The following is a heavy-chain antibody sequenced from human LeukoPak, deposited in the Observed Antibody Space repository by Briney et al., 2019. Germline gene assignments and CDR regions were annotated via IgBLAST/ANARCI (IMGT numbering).Heavy chain of an antibody. Sequence: TGGSLRLSCAASGFTFNHYGMQWVRQAPGKGLEWLAFTWFNGNHQDYADSVKGRFTISRDNSKNTLYLQLNSLRGEDTALYYCARDPAKEYYDSTGYFDYWGQGTLVTVSS. V-gene: IGHV3-33*01. J-gene: IGHJ4*02. CDR3: ARDPAKEYYDSTGYFDY. D-gene: IGHD3-22*01. CDR2: TWFNGNHQ. CDR1: GFTFNHYG.